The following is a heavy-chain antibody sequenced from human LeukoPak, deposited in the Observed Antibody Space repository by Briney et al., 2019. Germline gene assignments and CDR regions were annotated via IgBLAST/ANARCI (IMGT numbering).Heavy chain of an antibody. J-gene: IGHJ4*02. D-gene: IGHD1-26*01. V-gene: IGHV4-34*01. CDR3: ARGRNSGSYFFPRLGFYFDY. CDR1: GGSFSGYY. Sequence: SETLSLTCAVYGGSFSGYYWSWIRQPPGKGLEWIGEINHSGSTNYNPSLKSRVTISVDTSKNQFSLKLSSVTAADTAVYYCARGRNSGSYFFPRLGFYFDYWGQGTLVTVSS. CDR2: INHSGST.